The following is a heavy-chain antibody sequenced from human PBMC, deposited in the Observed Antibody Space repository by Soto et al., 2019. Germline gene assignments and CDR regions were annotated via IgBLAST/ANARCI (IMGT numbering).Heavy chain of an antibody. CDR1: GGSFSGYY. J-gene: IGHJ6*02. Sequence: KPPETLSLTCAVYGGSFSGYYWSWIRQPPGKGLEWIGEINHSGSTNYNPSLKSRVTISVDTSKNQFSLKLSSVTAADTAVYYCARFRYDFWSGYPYYYYGMGVWGQGTTVTVSS. CDR2: INHSGST. CDR3: ARFRYDFWSGYPYYYYGMGV. D-gene: IGHD3-3*01. V-gene: IGHV4-34*01.